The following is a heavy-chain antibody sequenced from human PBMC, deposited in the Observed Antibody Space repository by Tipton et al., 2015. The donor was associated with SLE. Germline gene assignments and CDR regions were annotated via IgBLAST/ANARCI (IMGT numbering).Heavy chain of an antibody. D-gene: IGHD6-6*01. Sequence: PRLSCAASGFTFSDYYMSWIRQAPGKGLEWVSYISSSGSTIYYAYSVKGRFTIPRDNAKNSLYLQMNSLRAEDTAVYYCARFISSSSGGFDYWGQGTLVTVSS. CDR3: ARFISSSSGGFDY. V-gene: IGHV3-11*01. CDR2: ISSSGSTI. J-gene: IGHJ4*02. CDR1: GFTFSDYY.